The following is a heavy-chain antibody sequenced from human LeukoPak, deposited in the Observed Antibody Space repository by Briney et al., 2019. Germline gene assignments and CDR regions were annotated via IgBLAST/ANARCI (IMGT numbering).Heavy chain of an antibody. Sequence: QPGRSLRLSCAASGFTFSSYAMHWVRQAPGKGLEWVAVISYDGSNKYYADSVKGRFTISRDNSKNTLYLQMNSLRAEDTAVYYCAREHYDSSGYRRVIVCWFDPWGQGTLVTVSS. CDR1: GFTFSSYA. CDR2: ISYDGSNK. V-gene: IGHV3-30-3*01. CDR3: AREHYDSSGYRRVIVCWFDP. J-gene: IGHJ5*02. D-gene: IGHD3-22*01.